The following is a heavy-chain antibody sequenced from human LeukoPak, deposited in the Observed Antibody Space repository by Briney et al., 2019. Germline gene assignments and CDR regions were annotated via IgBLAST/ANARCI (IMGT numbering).Heavy chain of an antibody. CDR2: IKQDGTE. CDR3: VRGPDYGDRLDYFDN. V-gene: IGHV3-7*01. CDR1: GFTFRRHW. J-gene: IGHJ4*02. D-gene: IGHD4-17*01. Sequence: GGSLRLSCAASGFTFRRHWMSWVRQAPGKGPEWVAHIKQDGTEYYVDSVKGRFIISRDNAKNSLYLQMDSLRAEDTAVYTCVRGPDYGDRLDYFDNWGQGTLVTVSS.